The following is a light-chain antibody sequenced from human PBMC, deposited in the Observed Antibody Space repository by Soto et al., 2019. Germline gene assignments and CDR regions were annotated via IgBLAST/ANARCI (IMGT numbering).Light chain of an antibody. CDR1: QTSNW. V-gene: IGKV1-5*03. Sequence: DIQMTQSPSTLSASVGDRVTITCRASQTSNWLAWYQQKPGEAPKLLIYKASSLESCVPSRFPGSGSGTEFTLTISSLQPDDFATYYFQQDNDYTPRTFGQGTKVEIK. CDR2: KAS. CDR3: QQDNDYTPRT. J-gene: IGKJ1*01.